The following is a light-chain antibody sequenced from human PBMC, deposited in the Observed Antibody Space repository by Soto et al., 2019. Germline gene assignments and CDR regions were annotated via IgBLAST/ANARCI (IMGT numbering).Light chain of an antibody. Sequence: QSVLTQPASVSGSPGQSITISCTGTSSDVGGYNYVSWYQQHPGKAPKLMIYEVSNRPSGVSNRFSGSKSGYTASLTISGLQAEDEADYYCSSYTTSSTLYVFGRGTKV. CDR3: SSYTTSSTLYV. V-gene: IGLV2-14*01. CDR1: SSDVGGYNY. J-gene: IGLJ1*01. CDR2: EVS.